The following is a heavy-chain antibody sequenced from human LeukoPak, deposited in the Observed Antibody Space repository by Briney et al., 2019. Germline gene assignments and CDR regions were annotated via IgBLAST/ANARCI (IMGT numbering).Heavy chain of an antibody. CDR1: GGSISSYY. J-gene: IGHJ4*02. CDR2: IYYSGST. D-gene: IGHD2-15*01. CDR3: ASGPAGAASAEYYFDY. V-gene: IGHV4-59*01. Sequence: PSETLSLTCTVSGGSISSYYWSWIRQPPGKGLEWIGYIYYSGSTNYNPSLKSRVTISVDTSKNQFSLKLSSVTAADTAVYYCASGPAGAASAEYYFDYWGQGTLVTVSS.